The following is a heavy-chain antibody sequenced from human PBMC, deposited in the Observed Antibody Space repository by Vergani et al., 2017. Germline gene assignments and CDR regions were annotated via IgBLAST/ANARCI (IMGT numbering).Heavy chain of an antibody. Sequence: QVQLQESGPGLVKPSETLSLTCTVSGGSISSYYWSWIRQPPGKGLEWIGYIYYSGGTNYNPSLRSRVTITVDTSKNQFSLKLSSVTAADTAVYYCAATGYSSGWYSDYWGQGTLVTVSS. J-gene: IGHJ4*02. V-gene: IGHV4-59*01. CDR1: GGSISSYY. D-gene: IGHD6-19*01. CDR2: IYYSGGT. CDR3: AATGYSSGWYSDY.